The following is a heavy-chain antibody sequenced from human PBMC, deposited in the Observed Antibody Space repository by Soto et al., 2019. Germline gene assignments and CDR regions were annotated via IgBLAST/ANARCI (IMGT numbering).Heavy chain of an antibody. V-gene: IGHV5-51*01. CDR3: ARPIYCSGGSCYGMDV. J-gene: IGHJ6*02. CDR1: GYSFTNYW. D-gene: IGHD2-15*01. CDR2: IYPDDSDT. Sequence: GESLKIARKASGYSFTNYWIGWVRQMPGKGLEWMGIIYPDDSDTRYSPSFQGQVTISADKSISTAYLQWSSLKASDTAMYYCARPIYCSGGSCYGMDVWGQGTTVPVSS.